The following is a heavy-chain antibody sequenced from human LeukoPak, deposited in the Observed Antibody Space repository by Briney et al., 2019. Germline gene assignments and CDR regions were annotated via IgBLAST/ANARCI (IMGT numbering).Heavy chain of an antibody. CDR3: AKEGYYGSGSFPDY. CDR2: ISYDGSNK. D-gene: IGHD3-10*01. CDR1: GFTFSSYA. J-gene: IGHJ4*02. V-gene: IGHV3-30*04. Sequence: GRSLRLSCAASGFTFSSYAMHWVRQAPGKGLEWVAVISYDGSNKYYTDSVNGRFTISRDNSKNALFLQMNSLRAEDTAVYYCAKEGYYGSGSFPDYWGQGTLVTVSS.